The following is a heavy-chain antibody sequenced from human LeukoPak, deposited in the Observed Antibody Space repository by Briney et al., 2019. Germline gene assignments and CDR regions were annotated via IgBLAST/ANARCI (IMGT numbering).Heavy chain of an antibody. CDR1: GASINSYY. V-gene: IGHV4-59*01. D-gene: IGHD1-26*01. J-gene: IGHJ4*02. CDR2: IYYSGST. Sequence: SETLSLTCTVSGASINSYYWSWIRQPPGKGLEWIGYIYYSGSTNYNPSLKSRVTISVDTSKNQFSLKLSSATAADTAMYYCARGAMGGATRTNYFDNWGRGPLVPVSS. CDR3: ARGAMGGATRTNYFDN.